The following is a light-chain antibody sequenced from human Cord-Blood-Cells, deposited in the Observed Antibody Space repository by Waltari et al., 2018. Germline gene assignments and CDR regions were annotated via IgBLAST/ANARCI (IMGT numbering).Light chain of an antibody. CDR1: SSDVGGYNY. Sequence: QSALPQPRSVSGSPGQSVTISCTGTSSDVGGYNYVSSYQQHPGKAPKLMIYAVSKRPSGVPDRFSGSKSGNTASLTISGLQAEDEADYYCCSYAGSYVFGTGTKVTVL. V-gene: IGLV2-11*01. J-gene: IGLJ1*01. CDR3: CSYAGSYV. CDR2: AVS.